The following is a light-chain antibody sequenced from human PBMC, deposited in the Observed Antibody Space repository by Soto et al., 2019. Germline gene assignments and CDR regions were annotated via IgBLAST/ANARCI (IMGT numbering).Light chain of an antibody. V-gene: IGKV3-15*01. Sequence: EIVMTQSPATLSVSPGERATLSCRASQSISSNLAWYQQKPGQAPRLLIYGASTRATGIPARFSGSGSGTEFNLTISSLQSEDFAVYYCQQYSIWPYTFGQGTKLEIK. CDR2: GAS. CDR1: QSISSN. J-gene: IGKJ2*01. CDR3: QQYSIWPYT.